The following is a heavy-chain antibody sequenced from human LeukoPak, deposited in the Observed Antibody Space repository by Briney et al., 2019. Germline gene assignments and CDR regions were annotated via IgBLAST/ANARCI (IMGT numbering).Heavy chain of an antibody. D-gene: IGHD1-26*01. J-gene: IGHJ6*02. CDR1: GGSISTYY. CDR3: ARVEPYSYYFGMDV. CDR2: IHDTGST. Sequence: SKTLSLTCTVSGGSISTYYWSWIRQSPGKGLDWIGYIHDTGSTNYNPSFKSRVSISVDRSKSQFSLHLSSVTAADTAVYFCARVEPYSYYFGMDVWGRGTTVTVSS. V-gene: IGHV4-59*08.